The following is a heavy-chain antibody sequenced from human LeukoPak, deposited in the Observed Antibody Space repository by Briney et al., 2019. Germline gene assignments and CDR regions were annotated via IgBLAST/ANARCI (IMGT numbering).Heavy chain of an antibody. Sequence: ASVKVSCKASGYTFTSYDINWVRQAPGKGLEWMGGFDPEDGETIYAQKFQGRVTMTEDTSTDTAYMELSSLRSEDTAVYYCATETMGYGMDVWGQGTTVTVSS. D-gene: IGHD1-1*01. V-gene: IGHV1-24*01. CDR1: GYTFTSYD. CDR3: ATETMGYGMDV. CDR2: FDPEDGET. J-gene: IGHJ6*02.